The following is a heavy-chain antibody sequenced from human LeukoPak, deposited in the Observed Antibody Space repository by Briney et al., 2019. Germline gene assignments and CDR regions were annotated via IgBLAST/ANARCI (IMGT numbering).Heavy chain of an antibody. Sequence: GGSLRLSCAASGFTFSIYGMHWVRQAPGKGLEWVAVISYDGSNKYYADSVKGRFTISRDNSKNTLYLQMNSLRAEDTAVYYCAKDLSGTTSDYWGQGTLVTVSS. D-gene: IGHD1-1*01. CDR2: ISYDGSNK. J-gene: IGHJ4*02. CDR1: GFTFSIYG. CDR3: AKDLSGTTSDY. V-gene: IGHV3-30*18.